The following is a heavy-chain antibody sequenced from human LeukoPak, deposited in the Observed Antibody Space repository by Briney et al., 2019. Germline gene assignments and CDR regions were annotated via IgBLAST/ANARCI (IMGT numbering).Heavy chain of an antibody. CDR1: GYTFTGYY. CDR2: VNANNGDR. J-gene: IGHJ5*02. V-gene: IGHV1-2*02. D-gene: IGHD1-26*01. Sequence: ASVKVSCKASGYTFTGYYIHWVGQAPGQGGEGMGGVNANNGDRKYAQKFQGRVTMTTDTSISTAYMELASLRSDDTAVFYCAREVGYSSSYYGRFDPWGQGTLVIVSS. CDR3: AREVGYSSSYYGRFDP.